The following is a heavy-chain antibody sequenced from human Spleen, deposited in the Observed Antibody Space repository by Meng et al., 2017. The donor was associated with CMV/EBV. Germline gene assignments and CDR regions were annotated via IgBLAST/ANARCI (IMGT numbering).Heavy chain of an antibody. CDR2: IIPIFGTA. Sequence: KASGGTCSSYAISWVRQAPGQGLEWMGGIIPIFGTANYAQKFQGRVTITTDESTSTAYMELSSLRSEDTAVYYCASGRNYGSGSYFYWGQGTLVTVSS. J-gene: IGHJ4*02. CDR1: GGTCSSYA. V-gene: IGHV1-69*05. CDR3: ASGRNYGSGSYFY. D-gene: IGHD3-10*01.